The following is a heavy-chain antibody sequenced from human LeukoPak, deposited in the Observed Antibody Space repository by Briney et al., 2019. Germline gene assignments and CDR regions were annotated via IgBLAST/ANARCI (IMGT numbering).Heavy chain of an antibody. D-gene: IGHD3-16*01. CDR2: INPNNSGT. J-gene: IGHJ5*02. V-gene: IGHV1-2*02. Sequence: ASVKISCKASGYTFTDYYMNWVRQAPGQGLEWMGWINPNNSGTVFAQNFQGRVTLTRDTSINTAYLELSSLTSDDTAVYYCAREAIDQRQGGITNWFDPWGQGTLVTVSS. CDR1: GYTFTDYY. CDR3: AREAIDQRQGGITNWFDP.